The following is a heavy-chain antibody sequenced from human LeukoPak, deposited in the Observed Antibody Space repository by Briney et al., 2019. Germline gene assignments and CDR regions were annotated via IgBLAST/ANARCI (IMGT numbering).Heavy chain of an antibody. Sequence: GGSLRLSCSGSGFTFRDAWMSWVRQTPDMGREWVGRIQSIGDGGTADYAAPVKDRFPMYRDDSENMLYLQMNSLKTEDTATYFCTTERYSGHAFPLSFDFWGRGTLVTVSS. CDR3: TTERYSGHAFPLSFDF. V-gene: IGHV3-15*01. CDR1: GFTFRDAW. D-gene: IGHD5-12*01. CDR2: IQSIGDGGTA. J-gene: IGHJ4*01.